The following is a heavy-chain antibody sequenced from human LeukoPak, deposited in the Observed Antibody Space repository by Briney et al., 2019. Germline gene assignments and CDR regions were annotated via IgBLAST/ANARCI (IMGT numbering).Heavy chain of an antibody. CDR1: GFTFSINA. D-gene: IGHD5-12*01. CDR2: ISGSGGST. V-gene: IGHV3-23*01. Sequence: GGSLRLSCVVSGFTFSINAMSWVRQAPGKGLEWVSAISGSGGSTYYADSVKGRFTISRDNSKNTLYLQMNSLRAEDTAVYYCAKEGLVPATGIDYWGQGTLVTVSS. CDR3: AKEGLVPATGIDY. J-gene: IGHJ4*02.